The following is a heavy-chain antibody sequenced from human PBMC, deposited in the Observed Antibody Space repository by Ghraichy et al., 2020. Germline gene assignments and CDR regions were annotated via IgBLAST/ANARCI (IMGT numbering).Heavy chain of an antibody. CDR3: SRTPLYDIVTGHYRRFYSDS. CDR1: GFTITNYG. V-gene: IGHV3-30*02. D-gene: IGHD3-9*01. Sequence: GGSLRLSCAASGFTITNYGFHWVRQAPGKGLEWVSFIRYDGGSQYYADSLKGRFTISRDDSKNTLFLRMGSLRAEDTAVFYCSRTPLYDIVTGHYRRFYSDSWGQGTLVSVSS. J-gene: IGHJ4*02. CDR2: IRYDGGSQ.